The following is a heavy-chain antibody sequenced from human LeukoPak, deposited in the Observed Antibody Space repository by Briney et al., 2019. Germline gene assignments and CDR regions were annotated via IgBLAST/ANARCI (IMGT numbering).Heavy chain of an antibody. CDR3: ARALPVGYSYGRIDY. CDR2: INTNTGNP. CDR1: GNTFTTYA. D-gene: IGHD5-18*01. J-gene: IGHJ4*02. V-gene: IGHV7-4-1*02. Sequence: ASVKVSCKASGNTFTTYAINWVRQAPGQGLEWLGWINTNTGNPTYAQGFTGRFVFSLDTSVSTAYLQISSLKAEDTAVYYCARALPVGYSYGRIDYWGQGTLVTVSS.